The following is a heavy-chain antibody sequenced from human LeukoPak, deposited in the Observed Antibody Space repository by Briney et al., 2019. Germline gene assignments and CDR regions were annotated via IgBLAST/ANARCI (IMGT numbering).Heavy chain of an antibody. Sequence: GGSLRLSCAASGFTFSSYAMHWVRPAPGKGVEGVAVISYDGSNKYYADSVKGRFTISRDNSKNTLYLQMNSLRAEDTAVYYCARGHVSAFDIWGQGTMVTVSS. D-gene: IGHD3-16*01. CDR2: ISYDGSNK. V-gene: IGHV3-30-3*01. CDR3: ARGHVSAFDI. CDR1: GFTFSSYA. J-gene: IGHJ3*02.